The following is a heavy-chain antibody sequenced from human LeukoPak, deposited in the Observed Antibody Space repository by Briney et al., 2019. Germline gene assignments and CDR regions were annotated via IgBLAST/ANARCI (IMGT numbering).Heavy chain of an antibody. CDR3: ARALDSSSSRYQAFEE. J-gene: IGHJ4*02. V-gene: IGHV3-21*05. Sequence: GGSLRLSCAASGFTFSSYSMNWVRQAPGKGPEWVSYISSTSNMYYADSVKGRFTISRDNAKNSLYLQMNSLRAEDTAVYYCARALDSSSSRYQAFEEWGQGTLVTVSS. CDR2: ISSTSNM. CDR1: GFTFSSYS. D-gene: IGHD2-2*01.